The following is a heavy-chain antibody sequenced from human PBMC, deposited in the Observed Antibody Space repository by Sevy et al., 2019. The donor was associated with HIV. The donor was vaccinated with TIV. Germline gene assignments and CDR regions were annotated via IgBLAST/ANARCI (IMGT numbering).Heavy chain of an antibody. D-gene: IGHD2-2*01. Sequence: SETLSLTCTVSGGSISSGGYYWSWIRQHPGKGLEWIGYIYYSGSTYYNPSLKSRVTISVDTSKNQFSLKLGSVTAADTAVYYCARAPDAPGWFDPWGQGTLVTVSS. CDR3: ARAPDAPGWFDP. J-gene: IGHJ5*02. CDR2: IYYSGST. CDR1: GGSISSGGYY. V-gene: IGHV4-31*03.